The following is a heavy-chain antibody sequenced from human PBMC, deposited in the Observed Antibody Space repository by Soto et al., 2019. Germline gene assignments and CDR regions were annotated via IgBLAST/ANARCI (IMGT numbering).Heavy chain of an antibody. CDR2: TYFRGSA. CDR3: ARDLRSRGWFDP. J-gene: IGHJ5*02. CDR1: GVSITSHY. V-gene: IGHV4-59*11. Sequence: SETLSLTCDVSGVSITSHYWNWIRQSPGMGLEWIGSTYFRGSASYNPSLKSRVTISLDTSKDQLSLTLSAVTAADSAVYYCARDLRSRGWFDPWGPGILVTV.